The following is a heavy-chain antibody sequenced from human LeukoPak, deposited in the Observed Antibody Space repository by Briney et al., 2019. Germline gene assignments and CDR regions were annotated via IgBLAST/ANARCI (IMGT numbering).Heavy chain of an antibody. D-gene: IGHD3-22*01. CDR1: GFTFSSYE. CDR2: ISSSGSTI. Sequence: GGSLRLSCAASGFTFSSYEMNWVRQAPGKGLEWVSYISSSGSTIYYADPVKGRFTISRDNAKNSLYLQMNSLRAEDTAVYYCAAGYYHGGLNYWGQGTLVTVSS. J-gene: IGHJ4*02. CDR3: AAGYYHGGLNY. V-gene: IGHV3-48*03.